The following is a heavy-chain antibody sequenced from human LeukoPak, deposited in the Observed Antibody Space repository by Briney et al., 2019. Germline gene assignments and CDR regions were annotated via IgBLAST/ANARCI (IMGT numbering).Heavy chain of an antibody. CDR2: IIPIFGTA. V-gene: IGHV1-69*13. CDR3: AREMPNDFWSGYYTGVGYFDY. CDR1: GGTCSSYA. J-gene: IGHJ4*02. Sequence: SVKVSCKASGGTCSSYAISWVRQAPGQGLEWMGGIIPIFGTANYAQKFQGRVTITADESTSTAYMELSSLRSEDTAVYYCAREMPNDFWSGYYTGVGYFDYWGQGTLVTVSS. D-gene: IGHD3-3*01.